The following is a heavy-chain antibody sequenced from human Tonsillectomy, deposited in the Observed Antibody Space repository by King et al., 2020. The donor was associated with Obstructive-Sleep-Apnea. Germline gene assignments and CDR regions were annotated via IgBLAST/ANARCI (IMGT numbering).Heavy chain of an antibody. J-gene: IGHJ4*02. CDR2: INPSGGST. CDR3: ASEVDTAMGTDY. Sequence: VQLVESGAEVKKPGASVKVSCKASGYTFTSYYMHWVRQAPGQGLEWMGIINPSGGSTSYAQKFQGRVTMTRDTSTRTVYMELSSLRSEDTAVYYCASEVDTAMGTDYWGQGTLVTVSS. CDR1: GYTFTSYY. V-gene: IGHV1-46*01. D-gene: IGHD5-18*01.